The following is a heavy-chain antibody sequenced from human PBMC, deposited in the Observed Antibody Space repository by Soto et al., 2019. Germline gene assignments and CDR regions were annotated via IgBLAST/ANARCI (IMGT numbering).Heavy chain of an antibody. CDR1: GYTFTSYA. J-gene: IGHJ4*02. CDR2: INAGNGNT. V-gene: IGHV1-3*01. CDR3: ARGGRWIQLWSYFDY. D-gene: IGHD5-18*01. Sequence: ASVKVSCKASGYTFTSYAMHWVRQAPGQRLEWMGWINAGNGNTKYSQKFQGRVTITRDTSASTAYMELSSLRSEDTAVYYCARGGRWIQLWSYFDYWGQGTLVTVSS.